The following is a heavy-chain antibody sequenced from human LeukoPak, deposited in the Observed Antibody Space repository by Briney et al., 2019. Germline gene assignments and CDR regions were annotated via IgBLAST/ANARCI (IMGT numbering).Heavy chain of an antibody. CDR3: AKGRSSGWSSSFDY. CDR2: ISGSGGST. D-gene: IGHD6-19*01. J-gene: IGHJ4*01. V-gene: IGHV3-23*01. CDR1: GFTFSSYA. Sequence: PGGSLRLSCAASGFTFSSYAMSWVRQAPGKGLEWVSAISGSGGSTYYADSVKGRFSISRDNSKNTLYLQMNSLRATDTAVNFCAKGRSSGWSSSFDYWGQGTLVTVSS.